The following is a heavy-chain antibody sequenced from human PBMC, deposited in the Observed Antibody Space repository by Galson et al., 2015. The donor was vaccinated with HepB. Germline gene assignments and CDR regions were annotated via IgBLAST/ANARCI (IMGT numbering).Heavy chain of an antibody. J-gene: IGHJ4*02. D-gene: IGHD6-25*01. V-gene: IGHV5-10-1*01. Sequence: QSGAEVKKPGESLTISCKGSGYSFTNYWIGWVRQMPGKDLEWMGRIDASDSYTTYSPSFRGHVTISVDRSITTAYLQWRSLRASDTAIYYCARLTKSGYRRGVGLDYWGQGTLVTVSS. CDR1: GYSFTNYW. CDR3: ARLTKSGYRRGVGLDY. CDR2: IDASDSYT.